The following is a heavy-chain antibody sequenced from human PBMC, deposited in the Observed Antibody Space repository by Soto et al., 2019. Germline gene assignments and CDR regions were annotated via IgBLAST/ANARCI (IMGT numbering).Heavy chain of an antibody. J-gene: IGHJ6*02. CDR1: GGSVSSGSYY. CDR2: IYYSGST. CDR3: STAEYSSSSGDCYYAMDA. V-gene: IGHV4-61*01. Sequence: PSENLSLTCTVSGGSVSSGSYYWSWIRQPPGKGLEWFGYIYYSGSTNYSPSLKSRVTISVDTSKNQFSLKLSSVTAADTAVYYCSTAEYSSSSGDCYYAMDALGQGASLTVSS. D-gene: IGHD6-6*01.